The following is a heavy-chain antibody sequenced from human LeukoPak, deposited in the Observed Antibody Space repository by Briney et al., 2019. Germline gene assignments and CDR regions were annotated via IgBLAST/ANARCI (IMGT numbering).Heavy chain of an antibody. Sequence: GGALRLSCAASGFTFSSYSMNWVRQAPGKGLEWVSSISSSSSYIYYADSVKGRFTISRDNAKNSLYLQMNSLRAEDTAVYYCARDSSAAGFDYWGQGTLVTVSS. CDR2: ISSSSSYI. J-gene: IGHJ4*02. D-gene: IGHD6-13*01. V-gene: IGHV3-21*01. CDR1: GFTFSSYS. CDR3: ARDSSAAGFDY.